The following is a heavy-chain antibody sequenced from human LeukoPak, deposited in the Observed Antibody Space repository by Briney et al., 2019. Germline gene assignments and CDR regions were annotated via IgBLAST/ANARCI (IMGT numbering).Heavy chain of an antibody. D-gene: IGHD1-14*01. CDR2: ISSSSSTI. Sequence: PGGSLRLSCAASGFTFSSYSMNWVRQAPGKGLEWVSYISSSSSTIYYADSVKGRFTISRDNSKNSLSLQMNSLRAEDTAVYYCARVVGRNWYLDLWGRGTQVTVSS. CDR3: ARVVGRNWYLDL. CDR1: GFTFSSYS. J-gene: IGHJ2*01. V-gene: IGHV3-48*01.